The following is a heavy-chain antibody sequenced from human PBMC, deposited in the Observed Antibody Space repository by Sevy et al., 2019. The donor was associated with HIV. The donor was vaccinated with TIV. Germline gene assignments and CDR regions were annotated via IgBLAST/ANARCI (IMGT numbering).Heavy chain of an antibody. CDR3: GRATRDGYNPRPFDY. D-gene: IGHD5-12*01. CDR1: GFSFIDYG. CDR2: ISVYNGNT. Sequence: ASVKVSCKCSGFSFIDYGFSWVRQAPGQGLEWMAWISVYNGNTNYAQKFQGRVAVTVDSTTKTAYMELKSPRSDDTAVYYCGRATRDGYNPRPFDYWGQGTLVTVSS. J-gene: IGHJ4*02. V-gene: IGHV1-18*01.